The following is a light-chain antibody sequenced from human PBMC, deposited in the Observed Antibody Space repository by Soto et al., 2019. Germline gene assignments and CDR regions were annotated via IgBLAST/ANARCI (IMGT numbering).Light chain of an antibody. V-gene: IGLV2-14*01. CDR3: SSYRSSSPYV. J-gene: IGLJ1*01. CDR1: FSDIGGYNY. Sequence: QSVLTQPASVSGSPGQSITISCTGTFSDIGGYNYVSWYQQHPGKAPKLMIYDVSNRPSGVSNRFSGSKSGNTASLTISGLQADDEADYYCSSYRSSSPYVFGTGTKVTVL. CDR2: DVS.